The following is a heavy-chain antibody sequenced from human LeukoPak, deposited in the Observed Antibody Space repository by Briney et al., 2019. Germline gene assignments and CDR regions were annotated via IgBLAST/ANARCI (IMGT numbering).Heavy chain of an antibody. Sequence: PSETLSLTCAVSGGSISSNNWWSWVRQPPGKGLEWIGEINHSGTTNDNPSLKSRVTMSVDKSKNRFSLRLNSVTAADTAVYYCARVYDILPLSNWFDPWGQGALVTVSS. CDR2: INHSGTT. J-gene: IGHJ5*02. V-gene: IGHV4-4*02. CDR3: ARVYDILPLSNWFDP. CDR1: GGSISSNNW. D-gene: IGHD3-9*01.